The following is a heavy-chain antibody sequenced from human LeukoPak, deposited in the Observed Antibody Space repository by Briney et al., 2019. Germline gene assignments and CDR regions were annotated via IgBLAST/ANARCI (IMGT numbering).Heavy chain of an antibody. D-gene: IGHD3-22*01. V-gene: IGHV4-38-2*02. CDR3: ARVLPYYYDSSGPPGGYFDY. CDR1: GYSISSGYY. Sequence: PSETLSLTCTVSGYSISSGYYWGWIRQPPGKGLEWIGSIYHSGSTYYNPSLKSRVTISVDTSKNQFSLKLSSVTAADTAVYYCARVLPYYYDSSGPPGGYFDYWGQGTLVTVSS. J-gene: IGHJ4*02. CDR2: IYHSGST.